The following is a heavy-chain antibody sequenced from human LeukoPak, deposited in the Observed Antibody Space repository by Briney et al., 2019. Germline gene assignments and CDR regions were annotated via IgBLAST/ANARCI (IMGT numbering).Heavy chain of an antibody. CDR1: GFTFTNFG. V-gene: IGHV1-18*01. D-gene: IGHD2-15*01. CDR3: SRSGPGSCSGGSCYSNY. CDR2: TSAYNGNT. Sequence: ASVTVSCTASGFTFTNFGISWARQAPGQGLEWMGWTSAYNGNTNYAQRLQGRITMTTDTSTNTAYMELRSLRSDDTAVYYCSRSGPGSCSGGSCYSNYWGQGTLVTVSS. J-gene: IGHJ4*02.